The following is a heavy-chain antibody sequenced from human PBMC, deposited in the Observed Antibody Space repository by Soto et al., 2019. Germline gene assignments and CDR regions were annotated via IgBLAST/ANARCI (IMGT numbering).Heavy chain of an antibody. V-gene: IGHV4-30-2*01. Sequence: SETLSLTCTVSGGSISNAAYSWSWIRQPPGKGLEWIGYIYPSGMPSYNPSLRSRVTISIDRSNDQFSLNLKSVTAADTAVYYCARERGGYGLFDSWGQGTLVTVSS. CDR3: ARERGGYGLFDS. CDR1: GGSISNAAYS. D-gene: IGHD5-18*01. CDR2: IYPSGMP. J-gene: IGHJ4*02.